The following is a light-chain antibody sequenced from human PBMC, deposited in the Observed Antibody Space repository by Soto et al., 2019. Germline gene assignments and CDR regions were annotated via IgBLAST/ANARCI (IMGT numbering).Light chain of an antibody. Sequence: DIQMTQSPSSLSASVGDRVTITCQASQDISNYLNWYQRKPGKAPKLLIYDASNLETGDPSRFSGSGSGTDFTFTISSLQPEDIATYYCQQYDNLPPLGQGTRLEIK. V-gene: IGKV1-33*01. CDR3: QQYDNLPP. J-gene: IGKJ5*01. CDR2: DAS. CDR1: QDISNY.